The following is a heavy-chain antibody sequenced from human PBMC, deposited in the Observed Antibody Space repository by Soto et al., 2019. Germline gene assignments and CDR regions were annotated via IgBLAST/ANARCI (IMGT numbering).Heavy chain of an antibody. J-gene: IGHJ5*02. CDR1: GYTFTSYY. V-gene: IGHV1-46*01. Sequence: ASVKVSCKASGYTFTSYYMHWVRQAPGQGLEWMGIINPSGGSTSYAQKFQGRVTMTRDTSTSTVYMELSSLRSEDTAVYYCARDSGWCSSTSCYGTGNWFDPWGQGTLVTVSS. CDR3: ARDSGWCSSTSCYGTGNWFDP. D-gene: IGHD2-2*01. CDR2: INPSGGST.